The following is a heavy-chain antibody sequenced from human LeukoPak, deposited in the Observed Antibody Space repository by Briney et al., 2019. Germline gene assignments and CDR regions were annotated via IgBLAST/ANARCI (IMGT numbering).Heavy chain of an antibody. V-gene: IGHV3-23*01. D-gene: IGHD4-17*01. CDR2: ISGSGGST. J-gene: IGHJ4*02. CDR3: ARLTVTYYFDY. Sequence: GGSLRLSCATSGFTFTSYAMSWVRQAPGKGLEWVSAISGSGGSTYYADSVKGRFTISRDNSKNTLYLQMSSLRAEDTAVYYCARLTVTYYFDYWGQGTLVTVSS. CDR1: GFTFTSYA.